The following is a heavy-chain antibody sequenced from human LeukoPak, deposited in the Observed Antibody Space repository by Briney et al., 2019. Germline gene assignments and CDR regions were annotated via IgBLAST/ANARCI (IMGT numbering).Heavy chain of an antibody. D-gene: IGHD6-19*01. CDR2: ISSSSSYI. CDR1: GFTFSSYS. Sequence: GGSLRLSCAASGFTFSSYSMNWVRQAPGKGLEWVSSISSSSSYIYYADSVKGRFTISRDNAKNSLYLQMNSLRAEDTAVYYCAKDEQWLVAHDDYWGQGTLVTVSS. V-gene: IGHV3-21*04. CDR3: AKDEQWLVAHDDY. J-gene: IGHJ4*02.